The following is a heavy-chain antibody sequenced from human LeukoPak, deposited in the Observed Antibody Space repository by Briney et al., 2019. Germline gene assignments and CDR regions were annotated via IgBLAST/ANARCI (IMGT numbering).Heavy chain of an antibody. CDR2: INHSGST. CDR1: GGSFRGYY. D-gene: IGHD5-12*01. V-gene: IGHV4-34*01. CDR3: ARGSPIVATIFLARSIAVADPFDY. Sequence: SETLSLTCAVYGGSFRGYYWSWIRQPPGKGLEWIGEINHSGSTNYNPSLKSRVTISVDSSKNQFSLKLSSVTAADTAVYYCARGSPIVATIFLARSIAVADPFDYWGQGTLVTVSS. J-gene: IGHJ4*02.